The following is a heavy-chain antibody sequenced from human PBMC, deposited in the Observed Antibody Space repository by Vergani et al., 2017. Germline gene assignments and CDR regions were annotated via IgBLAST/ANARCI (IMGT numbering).Heavy chain of an antibody. CDR2: IISSSSYI. V-gene: IGHV3-21*01. CDR1: GFTFSSYS. CDR3: ARDPLGATYSFYYDYGMDV. J-gene: IGHJ6*02. Sequence: EVQLVESGGGLVKPGGSLRLSCAASGFTFSSYSMNWVRPAPGQGLEWVSTIISSSSYIYYADSLKGRFTISRDNAKNSLYLQMNSLRAEDTAVYYCARDPLGATYSFYYDYGMDVWGQGTTVTVSS. D-gene: IGHD1-26*01.